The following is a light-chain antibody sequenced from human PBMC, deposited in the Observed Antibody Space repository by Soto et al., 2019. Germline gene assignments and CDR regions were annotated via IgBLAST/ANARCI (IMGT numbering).Light chain of an antibody. J-gene: IGKJ3*01. V-gene: IGKV1-33*01. CDR1: QDISNF. CDR3: QQYDNFALFT. CDR2: DAS. Sequence: DIQMTQSPSSLSASVGDRVTITCQASQDISNFLNWYQQKPGKAPKLLIYDASNLETGVPSRFSGSGSGTDFTFTISSLQPEDIGTYYCQQYDNFALFTFGPGTKVDIK.